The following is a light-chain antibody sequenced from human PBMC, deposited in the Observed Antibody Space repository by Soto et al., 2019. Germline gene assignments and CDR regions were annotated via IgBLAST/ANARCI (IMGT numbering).Light chain of an antibody. CDR1: SSDVGGYNY. Sequence: QSALTQPASVSGSPGQSITISCTGTSSDVGGYNYVSWYQQHPGKAPKLMIYEVSNRPSGVSNRFSGSKSGNTASLTISGLQAEDEADYFCSSYGSTSTRYVFGTGTKVPS. J-gene: IGLJ1*01. V-gene: IGLV2-14*01. CDR2: EVS. CDR3: SSYGSTSTRYV.